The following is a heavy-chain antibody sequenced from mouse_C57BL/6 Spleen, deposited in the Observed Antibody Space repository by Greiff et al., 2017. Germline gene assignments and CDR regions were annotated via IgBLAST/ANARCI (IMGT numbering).Heavy chain of an antibody. D-gene: IGHD1-1*01. J-gene: IGHJ4*01. Sequence: EVKLMESGGGLVQPGGSLKLSCAASGFTFSDYYMYWVRQTPEKRLEWVAYISNGGGSTYYPDTVKGRFTISRYNAKNTLYLQMSRLKSEDTAMYYCARGGSSLYAMDYWGQGTSVTVSS. CDR1: GFTFSDYY. V-gene: IGHV5-12*01. CDR3: ARGGSSLYAMDY. CDR2: ISNGGGST.